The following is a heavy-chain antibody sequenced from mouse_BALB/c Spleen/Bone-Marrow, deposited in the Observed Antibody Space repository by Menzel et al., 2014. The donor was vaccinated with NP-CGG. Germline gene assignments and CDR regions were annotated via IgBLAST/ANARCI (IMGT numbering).Heavy chain of an antibody. D-gene: IGHD1-1*01. V-gene: IGHV2-6-4*01. CDR2: IWGGGST. CDR3: ARMYYAYAMDY. Sequence: QVQLQQPGPGLVAPSQSLSITCTVSEFSLSRYSVHWVRPPPGKGLEWLGMIWGGGSTDYNSALKSRLNISKVNSKSQVFLKMNSLQTDDTAMYYCARMYYAYAMDYWGQGTSVTVSS. CDR1: EFSLSRYS. J-gene: IGHJ4*01.